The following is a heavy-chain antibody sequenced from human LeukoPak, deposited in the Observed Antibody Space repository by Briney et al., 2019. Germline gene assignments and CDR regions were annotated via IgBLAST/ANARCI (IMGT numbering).Heavy chain of an antibody. CDR2: IYTSGST. Sequence: SETLSLTCTVSGGSISSGSYYWSWIRQPAGKGLEWIGRIYTSGSTNYNPSLKSRVTISVDTSKNQFSLKLSSVTAADTAVYYCAREISPATFDYWGQGTLVTVSS. J-gene: IGHJ4*02. CDR1: GGSISSGSYY. V-gene: IGHV4-61*02. CDR3: AREISPATFDY. D-gene: IGHD2-15*01.